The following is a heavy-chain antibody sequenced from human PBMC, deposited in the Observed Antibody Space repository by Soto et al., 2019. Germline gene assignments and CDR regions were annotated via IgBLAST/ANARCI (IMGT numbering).Heavy chain of an antibody. D-gene: IGHD3-16*02. CDR2: IYYSGST. CDR3: ARATKDYDYVWGSYRYVRWFDP. Sequence: ASETLSLTCTVSGGSISSGGYYWSWIRQHPGKGLEWIGYIYYSGSTYYNPSLKSRVTISVDTSKNQFSLKLSSVTAADTAVYYCARATKDYDYVWGSYRYVRWFDPWGQGTLVTVSS. J-gene: IGHJ5*02. CDR1: GGSISSGGYY. V-gene: IGHV4-31*03.